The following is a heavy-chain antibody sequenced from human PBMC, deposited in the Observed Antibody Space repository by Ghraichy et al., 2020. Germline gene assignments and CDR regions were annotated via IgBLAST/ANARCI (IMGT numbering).Heavy chain of an antibody. V-gene: IGHV4-30-2*01. J-gene: IGHJ3*01. CDR2: IYYSGST. CDR1: GGSINSGDYS. CDR3: ARQVVRDYYPDAFDV. Sequence: SLNISCAVSGGSINSGDYSWSWVRQPPGKGLEWIGYIYYSGSTYYSPSLKSRVTISVNRSKNQFSLNLNSVTAADTAVYYCARQVVRDYYPDAFDVWGQGTVVIVSS. D-gene: IGHD3-3*01.